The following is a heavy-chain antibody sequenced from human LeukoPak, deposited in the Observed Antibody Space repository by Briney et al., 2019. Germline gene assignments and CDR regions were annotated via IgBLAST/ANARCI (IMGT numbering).Heavy chain of an antibody. CDR3: AKDRSYYGSGSYYFDY. CDR2: ISWNSGSI. CDR1: GFTFDDYA. D-gene: IGHD3-10*01. Sequence: GGSLRLSCAASGFTFDDYAMHWVRQAPGKGLEWVSGISWNSGSIGYADSVKGRFTISRDNSKNTLYLQMNSLRAEDTAVYYCAKDRSYYGSGSYYFDYWGQGTLVTVSS. J-gene: IGHJ4*02. V-gene: IGHV3-9*01.